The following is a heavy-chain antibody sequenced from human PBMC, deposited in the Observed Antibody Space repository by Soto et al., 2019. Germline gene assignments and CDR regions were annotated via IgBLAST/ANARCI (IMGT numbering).Heavy chain of an antibody. CDR2: ISGGGGST. CDR1: GVTLDSYA. V-gene: IGHV3-23*01. D-gene: IGHD3-16*02. CDR3: AKDPGYDYVWGSYRHFDY. J-gene: IGHJ4*01. Sequence: QPGGTLRRSGAAPGVTLDSYAMNWVRQAPGNRLKWVSAISGGGGSTYYADSVKGRFTSSRDNSKNTLYRQMNSLKAEDTAVYYCAKDPGYDYVWGSYRHFDYWG.